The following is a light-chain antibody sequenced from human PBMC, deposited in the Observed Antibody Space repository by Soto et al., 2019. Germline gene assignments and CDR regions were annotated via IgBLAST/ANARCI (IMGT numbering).Light chain of an antibody. CDR3: AAWDDSLNGPV. CDR2: SNN. CDR1: SSNIGSNT. Sequence: QSVLTQPPSASGTPGQRVTISCSGSSSNIGSNTVNWYQQLPGTAPKLLIYSNNQRPSGVPDRFSGSKSGTSASLAISGPQSEDEADYYCAAWDDSLNGPVFGEGTKLTVL. J-gene: IGLJ3*02. V-gene: IGLV1-44*01.